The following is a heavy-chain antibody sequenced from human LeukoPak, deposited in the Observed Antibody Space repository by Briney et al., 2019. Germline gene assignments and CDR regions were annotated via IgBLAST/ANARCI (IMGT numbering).Heavy chain of an antibody. V-gene: IGHV3-11*04. D-gene: IGHD3-3*01. CDR3: ARVTSPYIFDI. Sequence: GGSLRLSCAASGFTFSDYYMSWIRQAPGKGLEWVSYISSSGSTIYYADSVKGRFTMSRDNAKNSLYLQMNSLRGEDTAVYFCARVTSPYIFDIWGQGTMATVSS. J-gene: IGHJ3*02. CDR2: ISSSGSTI. CDR1: GFTFSDYY.